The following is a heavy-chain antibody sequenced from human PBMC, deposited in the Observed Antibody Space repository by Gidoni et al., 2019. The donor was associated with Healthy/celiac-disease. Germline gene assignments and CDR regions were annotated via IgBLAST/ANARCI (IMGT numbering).Heavy chain of an antibody. Sequence: EVQLLESGGGLVQPGGSLRLSCAASGFTFSSYAMSWVRQAPGKGLEWVSAISGSGGSTYYADSVKGRFTISRDNSKNTLYLQMNSLRAEDTAVYYCAKGLGGSAAGTLYYYYGMDVWGQGTTVTVSS. D-gene: IGHD6-13*01. CDR1: GFTFSSYA. CDR2: ISGSGGST. J-gene: IGHJ6*02. CDR3: AKGLGGSAAGTLYYYYGMDV. V-gene: IGHV3-23*01.